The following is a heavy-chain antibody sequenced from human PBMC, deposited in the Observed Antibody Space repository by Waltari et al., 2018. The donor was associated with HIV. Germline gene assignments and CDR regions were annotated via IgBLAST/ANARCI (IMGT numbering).Heavy chain of an antibody. Sequence: QVQLQESGPGLVKPSETLSLTCAVSGYSISSGYYWGWIRQPPGKGLEWIGSIYHSGGTSYTPPLTSRATIAVDTSKNQLSLKLSSVTAADTAVYYCARWPPTGYYIRGPAYWGQGTLVTVSS. CDR2: IYHSGGT. J-gene: IGHJ4*02. CDR3: ARWPPTGYYIRGPAY. D-gene: IGHD3-9*01. V-gene: IGHV4-38-2*01. CDR1: GYSISSGYY.